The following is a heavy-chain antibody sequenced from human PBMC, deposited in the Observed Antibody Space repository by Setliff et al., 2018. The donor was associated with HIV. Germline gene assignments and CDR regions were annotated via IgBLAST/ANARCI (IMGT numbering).Heavy chain of an antibody. V-gene: IGHV4-61*09. D-gene: IGHD6-25*01. CDR3: ARDGSIGSPPSYMDV. Sequence: LSLTCTVSGASISSGSYYWSWIRQPAGKGLEWIGHIYTSGSTNYNPSLKSRVTISVDTSKNQFSLKLNSVTAADTAVCYCARDGSIGSPPSYMDVWGKGTTVTVS. CDR1: GASISSGSYY. CDR2: IYTSGST. J-gene: IGHJ6*03.